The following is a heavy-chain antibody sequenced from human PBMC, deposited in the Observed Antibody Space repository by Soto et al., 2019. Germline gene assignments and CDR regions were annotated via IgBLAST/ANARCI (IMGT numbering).Heavy chain of an antibody. V-gene: IGHV1-69*06. CDR3: AREGYGSGSYDGMDV. Sequence: SVKVSCKASGGTFSSYAISWVRQAPGQGLEWMGGIIPIFGTANYAQKFQGRVTITADKSTSTAYMELSSLRSEDTAVYYCAREGYGSGSYDGMDVWGQGTTVTVSS. J-gene: IGHJ6*02. CDR2: IIPIFGTA. D-gene: IGHD3-10*01. CDR1: GGTFSSYA.